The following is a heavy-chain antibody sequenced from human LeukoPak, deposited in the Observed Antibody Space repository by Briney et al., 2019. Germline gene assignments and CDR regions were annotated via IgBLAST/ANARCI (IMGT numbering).Heavy chain of an antibody. V-gene: IGHV1-24*01. CDR3: ATDHLAIAVAGLKTYYYGMDV. CDR2: FDPEDGET. Sequence: ASVKVSCKVSGYTLTELSMHWVRQAPGKGLEWMGGFDPEDGETIYAQKFQGRVTMTEDTSTDTAYMELSSLRSEDTAVYYCATDHLAIAVAGLKTYYYGMDVWGQGTTVTVSS. D-gene: IGHD6-19*01. CDR1: GYTLTELS. J-gene: IGHJ6*02.